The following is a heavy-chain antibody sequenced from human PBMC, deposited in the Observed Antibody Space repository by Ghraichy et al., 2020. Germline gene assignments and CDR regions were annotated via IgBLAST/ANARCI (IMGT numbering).Heavy chain of an antibody. V-gene: IGHV4-34*01. CDR3: ARIGAAAYYYSYAMDV. CDR2: INHSGST. J-gene: IGHJ6*02. Sequence: SETLPLTCAVYGGSFSGYYWSWIRQPPGKGLEWIGEINHSGSTNYNPSLKSRVTISVDTSKNQFSLKLSSVTAADTAVYYCARIGAAAYYYSYAMDVWGQGTTVTVSS. CDR1: GGSFSGYY. D-gene: IGHD6-13*01.